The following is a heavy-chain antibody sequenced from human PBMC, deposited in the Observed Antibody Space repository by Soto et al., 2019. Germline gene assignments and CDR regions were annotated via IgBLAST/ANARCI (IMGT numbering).Heavy chain of an antibody. CDR1: GFTFSSYW. CDR3: ARGTTYYDILTGYDY. Sequence: GGSLRLSCAASGFTFSSYWMHWVRQAPGKGLVWVSRINRDGSSINYADSVKGRFTISRDNAKNSLYLQMNSLRAEDTALYYCARGTTYYDILTGYDYWGQGTLVTVSS. V-gene: IGHV3-74*01. J-gene: IGHJ4*02. CDR2: INRDGSSI. D-gene: IGHD3-9*01.